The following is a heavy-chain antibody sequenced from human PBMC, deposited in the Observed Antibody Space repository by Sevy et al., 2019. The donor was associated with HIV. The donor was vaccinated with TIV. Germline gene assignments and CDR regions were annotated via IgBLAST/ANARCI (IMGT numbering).Heavy chain of an antibody. D-gene: IGHD3-22*01. CDR2: IYYSGST. CDR3: ARVAPNSSGYIVFDY. CDR1: GGSISSYY. Sequence: KQSQTLSLTCTVSGGSISSYYWSWIRQPPGKGLEWIGYIYYSGSTNYKPSLKSRVTISVDTSKNQFSLKLSSVTAPETAVYYCARVAPNSSGYIVFDYWGQGTLVTVSS. J-gene: IGHJ4*02. V-gene: IGHV4-59*01.